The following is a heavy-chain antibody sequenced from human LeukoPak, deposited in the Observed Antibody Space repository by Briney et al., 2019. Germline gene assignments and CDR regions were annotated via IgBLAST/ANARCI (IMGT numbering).Heavy chain of an antibody. Sequence: GGSLRLSCAASGIIISEFGMSWVRQAPRKGLEWVATVLGSGVPTYYAESVQGRFTISRDNSKNTLYLQMSSLRAEDTAKYYCAKDPNGDYIGTFDIWGQGTMVIVS. D-gene: IGHD4-17*01. J-gene: IGHJ3*02. CDR3: AKDPNGDYIGTFDI. CDR1: GIIISEFG. V-gene: IGHV3-23*01. CDR2: VLGSGVPT.